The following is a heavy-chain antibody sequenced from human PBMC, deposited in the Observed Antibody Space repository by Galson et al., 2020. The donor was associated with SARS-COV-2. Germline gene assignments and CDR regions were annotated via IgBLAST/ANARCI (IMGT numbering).Heavy chain of an antibody. D-gene: IGHD2-2*01. CDR1: GFTFTSSA. Sequence: SVKVSCKASGFTFTSSAVQWVRQARGQRLEWIGWIVVGSGNTNYAQKFQERVTITRDMSTSTAYMELSSLRSEDTAVYYCAAPSCNSTSGYDAFDIWGQGTMVTVCS. V-gene: IGHV1-58*01. J-gene: IGHJ3*02. CDR2: IVVGSGNT. CDR3: AAPSCNSTSGYDAFDI.